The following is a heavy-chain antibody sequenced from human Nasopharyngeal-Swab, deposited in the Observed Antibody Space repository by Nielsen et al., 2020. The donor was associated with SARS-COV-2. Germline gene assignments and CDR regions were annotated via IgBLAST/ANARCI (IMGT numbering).Heavy chain of an antibody. J-gene: IGHJ5*02. Sequence: GGSLRLSCAASGFTFDDYAMHWVRQAPGKGLEWVSGISWNSGTIGYADYVKGRFTISRDNAKNSLFLQMNSLRTEDTALYYCASDAARSWYNWFDPWGQGTLVTVSS. D-gene: IGHD6-13*01. CDR1: GFTFDDYA. CDR3: ASDAARSWYNWFDP. V-gene: IGHV3-9*01. CDR2: ISWNSGTI.